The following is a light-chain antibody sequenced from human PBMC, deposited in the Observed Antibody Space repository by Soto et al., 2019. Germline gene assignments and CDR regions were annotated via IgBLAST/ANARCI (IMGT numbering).Light chain of an antibody. J-gene: IGLJ2*01. CDR3: SSYTSSSTLVV. Sequence: QSALTQPASVSASPGQSITISCTGTSSDVGGYNYVSWYQQHPGKAPKLMIYDVSNRPSGVSNRFSGSKSGNTASLTISGLQAEDAADYYCSSYTSSSTLVVFGGGTKLTVL. CDR2: DVS. CDR1: SSDVGGYNY. V-gene: IGLV2-14*01.